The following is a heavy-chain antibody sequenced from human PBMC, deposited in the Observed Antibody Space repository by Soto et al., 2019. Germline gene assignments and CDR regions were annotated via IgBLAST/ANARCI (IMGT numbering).Heavy chain of an antibody. D-gene: IGHD3-3*01. CDR2: ISYDGSNK. V-gene: IGHV3-30*18. CDR3: AKGYYDFWSGYYTDYYFDY. J-gene: IGHJ4*02. Sequence: PGGSLRLSCAASGFTFSSYGMHWVRQAPGKGLEWVAVISYDGSNKYYADSVKGRFTISRDNSKNTLYLQMNSLRAEDTAVYYCAKGYYDFWSGYYTDYYFDYWGQGTMVTVYS. CDR1: GFTFSSYG.